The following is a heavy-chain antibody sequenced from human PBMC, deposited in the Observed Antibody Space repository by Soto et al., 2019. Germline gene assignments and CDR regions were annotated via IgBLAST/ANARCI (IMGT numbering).Heavy chain of an antibody. CDR2: ISYDGSNK. J-gene: IGHJ6*02. CDR3: AKDLMWYRQLVPSYYYYYGMDV. D-gene: IGHD6-13*01. Sequence: PGGSLRLSCAASGFTFSSYGMHWVRRAPGKGLEWVAVISYDGSNKYYADSVKGRFTISRDNSKNTLYLQMNSLRAEDTAVYYCAKDLMWYRQLVPSYYYYYGMDVWGQGTTVTVSS. V-gene: IGHV3-30*18. CDR1: GFTFSSYG.